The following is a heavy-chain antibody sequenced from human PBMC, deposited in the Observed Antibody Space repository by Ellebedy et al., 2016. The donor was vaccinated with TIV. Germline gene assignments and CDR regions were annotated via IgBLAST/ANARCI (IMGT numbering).Heavy chain of an antibody. CDR1: GGSISSSSYY. J-gene: IGHJ5*02. D-gene: IGHD3-3*01. CDR2: IYYSGST. Sequence: SETLSLTXTVSGGSISSSSYYWGWIRQPPGKGLEWIGSIYYSGSTYYNPSLKSRVTISVDTSKNQFSLKLSSVTAADTAVYYCAGNPRNYDFWSGYYTTGWFDPWGQGTLVTVSS. CDR3: AGNPRNYDFWSGYYTTGWFDP. V-gene: IGHV4-39*01.